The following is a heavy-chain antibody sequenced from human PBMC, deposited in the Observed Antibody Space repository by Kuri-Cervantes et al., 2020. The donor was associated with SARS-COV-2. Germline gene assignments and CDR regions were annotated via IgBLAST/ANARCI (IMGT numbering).Heavy chain of an antibody. CDR3: AALGRIQLWSIRY. Sequence: SETLSLTCSVSDSSITTSTYDWGWFRQPPGKGLEWIGNMFHGRSTLYNPSLKSRATIFVNTSENQFSLRLTSVNASDTAVYYCAALGRIQLWSIRYWGRGTLVTVSS. V-gene: IGHV4-39*01. D-gene: IGHD5-18*01. CDR2: MFHGRST. CDR1: DSSITTSTYD. J-gene: IGHJ4*02.